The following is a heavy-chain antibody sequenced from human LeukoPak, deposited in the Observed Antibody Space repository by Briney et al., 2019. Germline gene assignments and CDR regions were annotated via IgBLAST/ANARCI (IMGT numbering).Heavy chain of an antibody. J-gene: IGHJ4*02. Sequence: PGGSLRLSCAASGFIFSDYYMSWIRRAPGKGLEWISYISSSSSYTNYVDSVKGRFTISRDNAKNSLYLQMNSLRAEDTAVYYCARAVSVSSYYFDCWGQGTLSPSPQ. D-gene: IGHD5/OR15-5a*01. CDR1: GFIFSDYY. CDR2: ISSSSSYT. V-gene: IGHV3-11*05. CDR3: ARAVSVSSYYFDC.